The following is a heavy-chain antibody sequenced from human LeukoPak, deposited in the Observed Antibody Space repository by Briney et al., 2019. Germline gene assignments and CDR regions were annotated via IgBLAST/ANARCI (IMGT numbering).Heavy chain of an antibody. D-gene: IGHD1-1*01. CDR3: ARTTDGYNFNGGY. Sequence: PGGSLRLSCAASGFTFNFYSMNWVRQAPGKGLEWVSSTSGNSDSIYYADSVEGRFTVSRDNAKDSLFLQMNSLTAEDTAVYYCARTTDGYNFNGGYWGQGTLVTVSS. CDR1: GFTFNFYS. V-gene: IGHV3-21*01. J-gene: IGHJ4*02. CDR2: TSGNSDSI.